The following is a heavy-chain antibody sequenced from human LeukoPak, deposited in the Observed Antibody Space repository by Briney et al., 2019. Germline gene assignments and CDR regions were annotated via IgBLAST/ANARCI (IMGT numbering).Heavy chain of an antibody. CDR1: GYTFTSYY. J-gene: IGHJ4*02. CDR2: INPSGGST. Sequence: GASVKVSCKASGYTFTSYYMHWVRQAPGQGLEWMGIINPSGGSTSYAQKFQGRVTMTRDTSTSTVYMELSSLRSEDTAVYYCARDAPDPRGYYLAHGREMGYWGQGTLVTVSS. CDR3: ARDAPDPRGYYLAHGREMGY. D-gene: IGHD3-3*01. V-gene: IGHV1-46*01.